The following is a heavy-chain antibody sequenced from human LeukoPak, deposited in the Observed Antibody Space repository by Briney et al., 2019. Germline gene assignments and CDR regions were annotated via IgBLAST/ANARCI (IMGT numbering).Heavy chain of an antibody. CDR3: ARGGSNYYSMDV. V-gene: IGHV4-59*01. J-gene: IGHJ6*02. CDR1: DGSINSYY. CDR2: IYYNGNT. D-gene: IGHD3-16*01. Sequence: PSETLSLTCSVSDGSINSYYWNWIRRPPGKGLEWIGYIYYNGNTNYSPSLKSRVTMSVDTSKNLFSLKVSSVTAADTAVYYCARGGSNYYSMDVWGQGTTVTVSS.